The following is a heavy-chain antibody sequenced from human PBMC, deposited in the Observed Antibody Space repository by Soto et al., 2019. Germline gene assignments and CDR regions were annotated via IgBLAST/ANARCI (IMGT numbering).Heavy chain of an antibody. CDR2: ISYDGSNK. J-gene: IGHJ6*02. CDR3: AKDFVTTVVYYYGMDV. CDR1: GFTFSSYG. Sequence: GGALRLSCAASGFTFSSYGMHWVRQAPGKGLEWVAVISYDGSNKYYADSVKGRFTISRDNSKNTLYLQMNSLRAEDMAVYYCAKDFVTTVVYYYGMDVWGQGTTVTVSS. D-gene: IGHD4-17*01. V-gene: IGHV3-30*18.